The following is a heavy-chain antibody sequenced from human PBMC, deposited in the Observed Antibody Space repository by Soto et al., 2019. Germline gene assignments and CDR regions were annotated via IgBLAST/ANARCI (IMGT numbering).Heavy chain of an antibody. J-gene: IGHJ6*02. CDR3: ARGPPRPGIAVAGTDGRMISYYGMDV. CDR1: GYSFTSYW. CDR2: IYPGDSDT. V-gene: IGHV5-51*01. Sequence: PGESLKISCKGSGYSFTSYWIGWVRQMPGKGLEWMGIIYPGDSDTRYSPSFQGQVTISADKSISTAYLQWSSLKASDTAMYYCARGPPRPGIAVAGTDGRMISYYGMDVWGQGTTVTVSS. D-gene: IGHD6-19*01.